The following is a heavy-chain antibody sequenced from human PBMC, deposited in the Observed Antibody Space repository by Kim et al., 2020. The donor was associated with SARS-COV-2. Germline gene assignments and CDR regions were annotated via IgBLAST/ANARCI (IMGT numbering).Heavy chain of an antibody. CDR3: ARQEVTSSFDL. CDR2: VNPNTGDT. CDR1: GYIFTAYY. Sequence: ASVKVSCKASGYIFTAYYTHWVRQAPGQGLEWVGWVNPNTGDTDYAQKFQGRVTMTRDTSISSAYMELTSLRSDDTAIYYCARQEVTSSFDLWGPGTLVT. V-gene: IGHV1-2*02. J-gene: IGHJ4*02.